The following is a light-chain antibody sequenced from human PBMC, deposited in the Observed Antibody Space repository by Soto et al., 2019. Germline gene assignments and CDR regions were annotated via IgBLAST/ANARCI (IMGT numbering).Light chain of an antibody. CDR2: EVS. CDR1: SSDVGAYNY. V-gene: IGLV2-14*01. CDR3: SSYTSTSTLV. Sequence: QSALTQPASVSGSPGQSITISCTGASSDVGAYNYVSWYQQHPGKAPKLMIYEVSNRPSGVSNRFSGSKSGNTASLTISGLQAEDEADYYCSSYTSTSTLVFXTGTKVTVL. J-gene: IGLJ1*01.